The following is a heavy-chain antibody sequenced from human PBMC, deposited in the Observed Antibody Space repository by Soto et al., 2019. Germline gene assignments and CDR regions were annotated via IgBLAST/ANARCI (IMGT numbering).Heavy chain of an antibody. J-gene: IGHJ4*01. D-gene: IGHD3-22*01. V-gene: IGHV3-15*07. CDR3: TTDSYSTIIIVRFDY. Sequence: EGSLRLSCAASGFTFSNAWINWVRQAPGKGLEWVGRIKSKTDGGTTDYAAPVKGRFAISRDDSNNMVYLQMNSLKIEDTAVYYCTTDSYSTIIIVRFDYWGHGTLVTVS. CDR2: IKSKTDGGTT. CDR1: GFTFSNAW.